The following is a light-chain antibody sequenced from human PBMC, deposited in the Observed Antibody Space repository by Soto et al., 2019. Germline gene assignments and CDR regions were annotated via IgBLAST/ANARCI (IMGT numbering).Light chain of an antibody. CDR1: SGDIGTYNL. J-gene: IGLJ2*01. V-gene: IGLV2-23*02. CDR3: CSYATSSTLV. Sequence: QSALTQPASVSGSPGQSITISCTGTSGDIGTYNLVSWYLQHPGKAPKLMIYEVSKRPSGVSNRFSGSKSGTTASLTISGLQPEDEAVYYCCSYATSSTLVFGGGTKLTVL. CDR2: EVS.